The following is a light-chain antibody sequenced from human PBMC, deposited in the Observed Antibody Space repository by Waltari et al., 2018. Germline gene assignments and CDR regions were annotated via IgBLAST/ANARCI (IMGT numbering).Light chain of an antibody. CDR1: SRDVGSYDL. CDR3: CSYAPGSTLI. Sequence: QSALTQPASVSGSPGQSITISCTGTSRDVGSYDLVSWYQQVPGKAPKLIIYEDTKRPSGVSNRFSASKSGITASLTISGLQAEDEGNFYCCSYAPGSTLIFGGGTKLSVL. CDR2: EDT. V-gene: IGLV2-23*01. J-gene: IGLJ2*01.